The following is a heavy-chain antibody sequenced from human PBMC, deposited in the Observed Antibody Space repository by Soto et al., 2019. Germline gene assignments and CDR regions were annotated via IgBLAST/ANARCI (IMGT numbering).Heavy chain of an antibody. CDR2: ISDDGSSK. D-gene: IGHD4-17*01. CDR1: GFTFSSYA. V-gene: IGHV3-30-3*01. J-gene: IGHJ5*02. CDR3: AKVGGFDP. Sequence: GGSLRLSCAASGFTFSSYAMHWVRQAPGKGLECVALISDDGSSKYYADSVKGRFTISRDNSKNTLYLQLNSLRVEDTAVYYCAKVGGFDPWGQGTLVTVSS.